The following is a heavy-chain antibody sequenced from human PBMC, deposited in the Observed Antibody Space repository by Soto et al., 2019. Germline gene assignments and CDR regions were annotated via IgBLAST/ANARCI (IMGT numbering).Heavy chain of an antibody. V-gene: IGHV3-23*01. D-gene: IGHD6-13*01. Sequence: EVQLLESGGGLVQPGGSLRLSCAAYGFTFSSYAMSWVRQAPGKGLEWVLAVRSSGGSTYYADSVKGRFTISRDNSKNTLYLPMNSLRAEDTAVYYCAKYSTSWRGGPFDYWGQGNLVTVSS. CDR2: VRSSGGST. J-gene: IGHJ4*02. CDR3: AKYSTSWRGGPFDY. CDR1: GFTFSSYA.